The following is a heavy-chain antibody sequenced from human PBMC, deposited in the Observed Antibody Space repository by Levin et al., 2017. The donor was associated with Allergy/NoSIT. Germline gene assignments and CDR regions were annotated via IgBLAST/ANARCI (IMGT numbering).Heavy chain of an antibody. CDR2: TRNKAKSYTT. V-gene: IGHV3-72*01. CDR1: GFSFSDHY. D-gene: IGHD2-2*01. J-gene: IGHJ6*02. CDR3: ARGGDCSSTSCYSQYGVDV. Sequence: QPGGSLRLSCTASGFSFSDHYMDWVRQAPGKGLEWVGRTRNKAKSYTTEYAASAKGRFTVSREDSKHSLYLEMNSLKTEDTAAYYCARGGDCSSTSCYSQYGVDVWGQGTAVTVCS.